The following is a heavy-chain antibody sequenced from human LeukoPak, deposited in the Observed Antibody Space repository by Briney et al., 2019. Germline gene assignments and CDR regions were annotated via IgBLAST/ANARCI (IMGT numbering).Heavy chain of an antibody. CDR2: IWYDGSNK. CDR3: ARVTYGDYG. Sequence: GGSLRLSCAASGFSFSTYGMHWVRQAPGKGLEWVAVIWYDGSNKYYADSVKGRFTISRDDSKNSLYLQMNSLRAEDTAVYYCARVTYGDYGWGQGTLVTVSS. V-gene: IGHV3-33*01. J-gene: IGHJ4*02. CDR1: GFSFSTYG. D-gene: IGHD4-17*01.